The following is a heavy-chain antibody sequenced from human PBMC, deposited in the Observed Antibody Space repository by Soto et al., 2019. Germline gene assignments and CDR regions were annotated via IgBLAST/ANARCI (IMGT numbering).Heavy chain of an antibody. Sequence: GASVKVSCKASGGTFSSYAISWVRQAPGQGLEWMGGIIPIFGTANYAQKFQGRVTITADESTSTAYMELSSLRSEDTAVYYCASPYQLPTYYYGMDVWGQGTTVTVSS. CDR1: GGTFSSYA. CDR3: ASPYQLPTYYYGMDV. D-gene: IGHD2-2*01. J-gene: IGHJ6*02. V-gene: IGHV1-69*13. CDR2: IIPIFGTA.